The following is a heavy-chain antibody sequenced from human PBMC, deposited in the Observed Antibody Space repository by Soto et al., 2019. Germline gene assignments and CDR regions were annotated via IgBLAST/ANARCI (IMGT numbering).Heavy chain of an antibody. CDR2: ISGSGGST. D-gene: IGHD3-22*01. V-gene: IGHV3-23*01. CDR1: GFTFSSYA. J-gene: IGHJ4*02. CDR3: AKDLCYYDPRGDYFDY. Sequence: QRLSCAASGFTFSSYAMSWVRQAPGKGLEWVSAISGSGGSTYYADSVKGRFTISRDNSKNTLYLQMNSLRAEDTAVYYCAKDLCYYDPRGDYFDYWGQGTLVTVSS.